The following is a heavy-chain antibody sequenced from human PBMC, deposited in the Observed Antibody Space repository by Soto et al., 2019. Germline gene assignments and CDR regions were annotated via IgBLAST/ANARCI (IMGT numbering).Heavy chain of an antibody. CDR1: GGTFSSYA. CDR3: ARQYCSGGSCYEVLYYYYGMDV. CDR2: IIPIFGTA. D-gene: IGHD2-15*01. Sequence: AASVKVSCKASGGTFSSYAISWVRQAPGQGLEWMGGIIPIFGTANYAQKFQGRVTITADKSTSTAYMELSSLRSEDTAVYYCARQYCSGGSCYEVLYYYYGMDVWGQGTTVTVSS. J-gene: IGHJ6*02. V-gene: IGHV1-69*06.